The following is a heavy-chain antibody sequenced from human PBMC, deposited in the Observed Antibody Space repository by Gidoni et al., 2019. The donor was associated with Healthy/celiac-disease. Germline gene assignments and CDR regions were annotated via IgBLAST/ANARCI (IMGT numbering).Heavy chain of an antibody. CDR3: ARDALGYCSSTSCYTRTHFDY. Sequence: QVQLVESGGGLVKPGGSLRLSCAASGFTFSDYYMSWIRQAPGKGLEWVSYISSSGSTIYYADSVKGRFTISRDNAKNSLYLQMNSLRAEDTAVYYCARDALGYCSSTSCYTRTHFDYWGQGTLVTVSS. J-gene: IGHJ4*02. CDR1: GFTFSDYY. CDR2: ISSSGSTI. V-gene: IGHV3-11*01. D-gene: IGHD2-2*02.